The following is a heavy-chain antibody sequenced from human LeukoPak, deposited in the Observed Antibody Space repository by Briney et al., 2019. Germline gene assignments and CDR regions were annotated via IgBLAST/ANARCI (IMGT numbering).Heavy chain of an antibody. CDR2: INPNSGGT. CDR1: RYTFTGYY. V-gene: IGHV1-2*02. D-gene: IGHD2-2*01. Sequence: ASVKVSCKASRYTFTGYYMYWVRQAPGQGLEWMGWINPNSGGTNYAQKFQGRVTMTRDTSISTAYMELSRLRSDDTAVYYCARALRRLDIVVVPAANRAMATPPVSFWGQGTLVTVSS. CDR3: ARALRRLDIVVVPAANRAMATPPVSF. J-gene: IGHJ4*02.